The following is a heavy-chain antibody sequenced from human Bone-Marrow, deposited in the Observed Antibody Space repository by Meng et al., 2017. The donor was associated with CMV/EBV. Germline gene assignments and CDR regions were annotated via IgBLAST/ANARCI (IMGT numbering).Heavy chain of an antibody. V-gene: IGHV3-23*01. Sequence: GGSLRLSCAASGFNFSSYAMSWVRQAPGQGLEWVSGISGSGDGTYYADSVKGRFTISRDNSKNTLYLQMSSLRAEDTAVYSCAKVGFQLLSFDYWGQGTLVTVSS. CDR3: AKVGFQLLSFDY. D-gene: IGHD2-2*01. J-gene: IGHJ4*02. CDR1: GFNFSSYA. CDR2: ISGSGDGT.